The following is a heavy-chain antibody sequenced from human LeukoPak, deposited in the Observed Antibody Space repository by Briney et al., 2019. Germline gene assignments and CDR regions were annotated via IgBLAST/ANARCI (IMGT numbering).Heavy chain of an antibody. V-gene: IGHV1-2*06. J-gene: IGHJ4*02. Sequence: ASVKVSCKASGYTFTGYYMHWVRQAPGQGLEWMGLINPNSGGTNYAQKFQGRVTMTRDTSINTAYMDLSRLRSDDTAVYYCARGRNSVYYFNVVAPSYFDYWGQGTLVTVSS. CDR1: GYTFTGYY. CDR3: ARGRNSVYYFNVVAPSYFDY. D-gene: IGHD3-22*01. CDR2: INPNSGGT.